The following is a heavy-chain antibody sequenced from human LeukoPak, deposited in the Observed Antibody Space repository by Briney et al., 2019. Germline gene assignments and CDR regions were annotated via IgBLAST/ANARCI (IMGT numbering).Heavy chain of an antibody. V-gene: IGHV3-21*01. D-gene: IGHD3-10*01. CDR2: ISSGSSYI. Sequence: PGGSLRLSCAASGFTFSGYSMNWVRQAPGKGLEWVSSISSGSSYIYYADSVKGRFTISRDNAKNSLYLQMNSLRAEDTAVYYCAREDRLVLQPQKTYYYYGMDVWGQGTTVTVSS. CDR1: GFTFSGYS. J-gene: IGHJ6*02. CDR3: AREDRLVLQPQKTYYYYGMDV.